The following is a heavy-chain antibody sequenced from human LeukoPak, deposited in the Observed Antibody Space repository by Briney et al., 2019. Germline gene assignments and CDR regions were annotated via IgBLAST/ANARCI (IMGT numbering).Heavy chain of an antibody. Sequence: ASVKVSCKASGGTFSSYAISWVRQAPGQGLEWMGGIIPIFGTANYAQKFQGRVTITTDESTSTAYMELSSLRSEDTAVYYCARESPLLYYYDSSGYGPFDYWGRGALVTVSS. CDR3: ARESPLLYYYDSSGYGPFDY. CDR1: GGTFSSYA. D-gene: IGHD3-22*01. J-gene: IGHJ4*02. CDR2: IIPIFGTA. V-gene: IGHV1-69*05.